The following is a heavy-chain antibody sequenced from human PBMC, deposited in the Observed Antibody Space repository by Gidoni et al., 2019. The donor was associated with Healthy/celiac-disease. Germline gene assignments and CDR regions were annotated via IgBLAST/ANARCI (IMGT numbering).Heavy chain of an antibody. J-gene: IGHJ6*02. CDR1: GVSFSVYY. Sequence: QVQLQQWCAGLLKPSETLSLTCAVYGVSFSVYYWGWFRQPPGKGLEWMGEINHSGSTNYNPSVKSRVTISVDTSKNQFSLKLSSVTAADTAVYYCARRPPFYDFWSGRRYGMDVWGQGTTVTVSS. D-gene: IGHD3-3*01. CDR3: ARRPPFYDFWSGRRYGMDV. V-gene: IGHV4-34*01. CDR2: INHSGST.